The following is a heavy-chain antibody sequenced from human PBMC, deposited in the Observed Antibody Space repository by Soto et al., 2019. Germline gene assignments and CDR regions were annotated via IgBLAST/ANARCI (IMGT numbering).Heavy chain of an antibody. V-gene: IGHV2-5*02. Sequence: QITLNESGPTVVRPTENLTLTCRFSGFSLTTSGVGVGWIRQSPGKAPEWLALIYWDDDKRYSASLKSRLTITKDTTNNLVVLTVSDLDPTDTATYYCAHRVLRTVFGLVTTTAIYFDFWGQGTPVAVSS. CDR2: IYWDDDK. D-gene: IGHD3-3*01. CDR1: GFSLTTSGVG. CDR3: AHRVLRTVFGLVTTTAIYFDF. J-gene: IGHJ4*02.